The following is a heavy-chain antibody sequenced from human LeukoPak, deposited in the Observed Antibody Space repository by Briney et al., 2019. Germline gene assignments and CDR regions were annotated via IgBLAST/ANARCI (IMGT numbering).Heavy chain of an antibody. V-gene: IGHV4-59*01. J-gene: IGHJ3*02. CDR2: IYYSGST. CDR1: GGSISSYY. D-gene: IGHD2-15*01. Sequence: SETLSLTCTVSGGSISSYYWSWIRQPPGKGLEWIGYIYYSGSTNYNPSLKSRVTISVDTSKNQFSLKLSSVTAADTAVYYCARGYCSGGSCREAFDIWGQGTMVTVSS. CDR3: ARGYCSGGSCREAFDI.